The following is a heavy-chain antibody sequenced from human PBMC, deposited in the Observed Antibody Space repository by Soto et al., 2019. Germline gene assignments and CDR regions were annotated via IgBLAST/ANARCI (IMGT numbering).Heavy chain of an antibody. V-gene: IGHV5-51*01. CDR3: ARHSETYYDFWSGLNYGMDV. Sequence: PGESLKISCKGSGYSFTSYWIGWVRQMPGKGLEWMGIIYPGDSDTRYSPSFQGQVTISADKSISTACLQWSSLKASDTAMYYCARHSETYYDFWSGLNYGMDVWGQGTTVTVSS. D-gene: IGHD3-3*01. J-gene: IGHJ6*02. CDR2: IYPGDSDT. CDR1: GYSFTSYW.